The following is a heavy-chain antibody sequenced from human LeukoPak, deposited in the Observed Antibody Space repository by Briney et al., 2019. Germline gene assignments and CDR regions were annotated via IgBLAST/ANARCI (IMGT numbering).Heavy chain of an antibody. CDR3: AKDTTAGGVVVTSYFDY. J-gene: IGHJ4*02. V-gene: IGHV3-43*02. CDR1: GFTFDDYA. Sequence: PGGSLRLPCAASGFTFDDYAMHWVRQAPGKGLEWVSLISGDGGSTYYADSVKGRFTISRDNSKNSLYLQMNSLRTEDTALYYCAKDTTAGGVVVTSYFDYWGQGTLVTVSS. D-gene: IGHD3-22*01. CDR2: ISGDGGST.